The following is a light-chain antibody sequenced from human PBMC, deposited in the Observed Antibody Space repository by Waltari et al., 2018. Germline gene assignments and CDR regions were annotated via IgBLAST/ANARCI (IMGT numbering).Light chain of an antibody. J-gene: IGLJ2*01. CDR1: SLTTYA. CDR3: NSRDPTTNAVV. CDR2: SFD. V-gene: IGLV3-19*01. Sequence: SSELTQDPAVSVALGQTVRSTCQGDSLTTYATNRNQTRPGQAPILVIFSFDSRPSGIPDRFSGSLSGDTASLTITGTQAEDEADYYCNSRDPTTNAVVFGGGTRLTVL.